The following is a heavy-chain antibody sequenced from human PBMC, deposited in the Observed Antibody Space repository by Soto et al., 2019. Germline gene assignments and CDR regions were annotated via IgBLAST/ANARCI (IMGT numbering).Heavy chain of an antibody. Sequence: SETLSLTCAVYGGSFSGYYWTWIRQPPGTGLEWIGEINHSGSTNYNPSLKSRVTISVDTSKNQFSLKLTSVTAADTAVYYCARHGKANCSGGSCYPLYYYGMDVWGQGTTVTVSS. CDR3: ARHGKANCSGGSCYPLYYYGMDV. J-gene: IGHJ6*02. CDR2: INHSGST. CDR1: GGSFSGYY. V-gene: IGHV4-34*01. D-gene: IGHD2-15*01.